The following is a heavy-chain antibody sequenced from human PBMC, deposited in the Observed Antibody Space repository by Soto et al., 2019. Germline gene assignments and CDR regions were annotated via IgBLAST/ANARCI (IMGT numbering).Heavy chain of an antibody. Sequence: GSSVKVSCKISGYTLTEISMHWVRQPPGKGLEWMGGLDPEDGETIYAQNFQGRVTVTEDTYTDTAYMELSSLRYDDTAVYYCATGDSRSLLYYWGQGNLVNVSS. V-gene: IGHV1-24*01. D-gene: IGHD3-22*01. CDR3: ATGDSRSLLYY. CDR1: GYTLTEIS. CDR2: LDPEDGET. J-gene: IGHJ4*01.